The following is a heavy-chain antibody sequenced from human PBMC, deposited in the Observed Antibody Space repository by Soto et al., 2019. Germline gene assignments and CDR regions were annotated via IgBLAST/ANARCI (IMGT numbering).Heavy chain of an antibody. J-gene: IGHJ4*02. D-gene: IGHD3-3*01. V-gene: IGHV3-30-3*02. CDR3: TKEGLFWSGSFDS. Sequence: GGSLRLSCAASGFTFRSYPMHWVRQAPGKGLEWVAIVSYDGITKYADSVKGRFTISRDNSNNTLFLQMNSLRTEDTTVYYCTKEGLFWSGSFDSWGQGTLVTVSS. CDR2: VSYDGITK. CDR1: GFTFRSYP.